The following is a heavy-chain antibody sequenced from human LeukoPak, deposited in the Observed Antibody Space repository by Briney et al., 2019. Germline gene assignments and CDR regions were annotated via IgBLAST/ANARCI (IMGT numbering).Heavy chain of an antibody. V-gene: IGHV3-30-3*01. J-gene: IGHJ5*02. Sequence: PGGSLRLSCAASGFTFSSYAMHWVRQAPGKGLEWVAVISYDGSNKYYADSVKGRFTISRDNSKNTLYLQMNSLRAEDTAVYYCARVSSGYSSSGIAFDPWGQGTLVTVSS. D-gene: IGHD6-13*01. CDR2: ISYDGSNK. CDR1: GFTFSSYA. CDR3: ARVSSGYSSSGIAFDP.